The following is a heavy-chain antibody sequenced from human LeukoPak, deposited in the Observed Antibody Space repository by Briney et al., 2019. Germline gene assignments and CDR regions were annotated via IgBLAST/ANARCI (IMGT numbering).Heavy chain of an antibody. V-gene: IGHV3-23*01. Sequence: GGSLRLSCAASGFTFSSYAMSWVRQAPGKGLEWVSAISGSGGTTYYADSVKGRFTISRDNSKNTLYLQMNSLRAEVTAVYYCARDMDGFGWFDPWGQGTLVTVSS. CDR1: GFTFSSYA. CDR2: ISGSGGTT. J-gene: IGHJ5*02. D-gene: IGHD3-10*01. CDR3: ARDMDGFGWFDP.